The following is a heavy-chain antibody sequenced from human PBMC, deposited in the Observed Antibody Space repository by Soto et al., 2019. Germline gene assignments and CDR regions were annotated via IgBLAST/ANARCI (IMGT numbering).Heavy chain of an antibody. CDR1: GGSISSSSYY. D-gene: IGHD6-6*01. J-gene: IGHJ4*02. CDR2: IYYSGST. Sequence: SETLSLTCTVSGGSISSSSYYWGWIRQPPGKGLEWIGSIYYSGSTYYNPSLKSRVTISVDTSKNQFSLKLSSVTAADTAVYYCARLGLEQLAYFDYWGQGTLVTVSS. CDR3: ARLGLEQLAYFDY. V-gene: IGHV4-39*01.